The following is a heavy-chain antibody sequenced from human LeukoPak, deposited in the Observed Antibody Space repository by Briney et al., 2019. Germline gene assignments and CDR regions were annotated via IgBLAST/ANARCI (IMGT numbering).Heavy chain of an antibody. J-gene: IGHJ4*02. V-gene: IGHV3-23*01. Sequence: GGSLRLSCAASGFTFSSYAMNWVRQAPGKGLEWVSAISGGGESTYNADSVKGRFFISRDNSKNTLYLQMNSLRAEDTAVYYCAKGEGGSCSTSSCSTYFDYWGQGILVTVSS. CDR2: ISGGGEST. CDR1: GFTFSSYA. CDR3: AKGEGGSCSTSSCSTYFDY. D-gene: IGHD2-15*01.